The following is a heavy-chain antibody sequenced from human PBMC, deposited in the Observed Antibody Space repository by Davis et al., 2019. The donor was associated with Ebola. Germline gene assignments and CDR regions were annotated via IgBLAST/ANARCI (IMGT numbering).Heavy chain of an antibody. CDR1: GGSFSGYY. CDR2: INHSGST. D-gene: IGHD2-2*01. J-gene: IGHJ4*02. CDR3: ARKYQLLSDFDY. V-gene: IGHV4-34*01. Sequence: PSETLSLTCAVYGGSFSGYYWSWIRQPPGKGLEWIGEINHSGSTNYNPSLKSRVTISVDTSKNQFSLKLSSVTAADTAVYYCARKYQLLSDFDYWGQGTLVTVSS.